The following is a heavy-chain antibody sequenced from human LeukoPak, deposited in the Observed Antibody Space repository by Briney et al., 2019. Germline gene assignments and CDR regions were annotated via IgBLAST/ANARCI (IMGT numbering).Heavy chain of an antibody. J-gene: IGHJ4*02. CDR2: IYSGGDT. V-gene: IGHV3-66*02. Sequence: GGSLRLSCAASGFAVSSSYMSWVRQAPGKGLEWVSVIYSGGDTHYAGSVKGRFTISRDNSVNTLYLQMNSLRTEDTAVYYCARAFVTAAGFFDTWGQGTLVTVSS. CDR3: ARAFVTAAGFFDT. D-gene: IGHD6-13*01. CDR1: GFAVSSSY.